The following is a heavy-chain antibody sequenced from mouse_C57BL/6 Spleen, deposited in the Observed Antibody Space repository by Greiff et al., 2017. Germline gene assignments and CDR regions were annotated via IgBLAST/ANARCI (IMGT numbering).Heavy chain of an antibody. CDR2: INPNNGGT. CDR3: ARGGNYFDY. CDR1: GYTFTDYY. J-gene: IGHJ2*01. Sequence: EVQLQQSGPELVKPGASVKISCKASGYTFTDYYMNWVKQSHGKSLEWIGDINPNNGGTSYNQKFKGKATLTVYKSSSTAYMELRSLTSEDSAVYYCARGGNYFDYWGQGTTLTVSS. V-gene: IGHV1-26*01.